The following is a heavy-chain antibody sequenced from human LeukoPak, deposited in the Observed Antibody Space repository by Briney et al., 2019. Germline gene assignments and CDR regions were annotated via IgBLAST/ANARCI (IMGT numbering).Heavy chain of an antibody. Sequence: SETLSLTCTVSGGSISSYYWSWIRQPPGKGLEWIGYFFYSGSTNYNPSLKSRVTISVDTSKNQFSLRLSSVTAADTAVYYCARATPYSSGSSPFDYWGQGTLVTVSS. CDR3: ARATPYSSGSSPFDY. D-gene: IGHD3-10*01. V-gene: IGHV4-59*01. CDR2: FFYSGST. CDR1: GGSISSYY. J-gene: IGHJ4*02.